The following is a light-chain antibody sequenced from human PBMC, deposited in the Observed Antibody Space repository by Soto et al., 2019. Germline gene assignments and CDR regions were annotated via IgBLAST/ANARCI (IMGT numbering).Light chain of an antibody. CDR3: QQYSIYSA. CDR1: QRVSSSS. V-gene: IGKV3-20*01. CDR2: GVS. Sequence: VLRLSHATPRLSRGERATSSRRAIQRVSSSSLAWYQHNPGQSPRLLIFGVSSRATDIPDRFSGSGSGTDFTLPINRLAPEEFAVDYCQQYSIYSAFGQGTKAEIK. J-gene: IGKJ1*01.